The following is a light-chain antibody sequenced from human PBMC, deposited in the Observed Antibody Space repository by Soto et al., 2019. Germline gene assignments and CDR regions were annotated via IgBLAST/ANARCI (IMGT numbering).Light chain of an antibody. J-gene: IGKJ1*01. CDR3: QQYGSSPWT. CDR1: QGISTY. CDR2: AAS. V-gene: IGKV1-9*01. Sequence: DIQLTQSPSFLSASVGDRVTMTCRASQGISTYLAWYQQKPGKAPKLLIYAASTLQSGVPSRFSGSGSGTEFALAISRLEPEDFAAYYCQQYGSSPWTFGQGTKVDIK.